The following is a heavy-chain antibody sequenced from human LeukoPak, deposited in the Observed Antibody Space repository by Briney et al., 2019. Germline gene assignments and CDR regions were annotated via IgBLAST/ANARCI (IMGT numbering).Heavy chain of an antibody. Sequence: GGSLRLSCAASGFTFNSYGMHWVRQTPGKGLEWVAFIRYDGSNKYYADSVKGRFTISRDNSKNALYLQMNSLRAEDTAVYYCASGDVVVVPAPVGFDPWGQGTLVTVSS. V-gene: IGHV3-30*02. D-gene: IGHD2-2*01. J-gene: IGHJ5*02. CDR1: GFTFNSYG. CDR2: IRYDGSNK. CDR3: ASGDVVVVPAPVGFDP.